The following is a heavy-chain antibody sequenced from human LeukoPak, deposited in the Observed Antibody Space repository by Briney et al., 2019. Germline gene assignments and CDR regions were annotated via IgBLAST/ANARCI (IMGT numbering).Heavy chain of an antibody. D-gene: IGHD3-10*02. V-gene: IGHV3-23*01. Sequence: GGSLRLSCAASGLSLSTYVMSWVRQAPGKGLEWVSTISGSGGSTFYADSVKGRFTISRDVSKNTLYLQMNNLRAEDTAVFYCARESGAANIGQMLNYWGQGTLVTVSS. CDR3: ARESGAANIGQMLNY. CDR2: ISGSGGST. CDR1: GLSLSTYV. J-gene: IGHJ4*02.